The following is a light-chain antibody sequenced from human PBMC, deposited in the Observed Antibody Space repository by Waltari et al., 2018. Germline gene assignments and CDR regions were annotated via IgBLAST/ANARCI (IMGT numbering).Light chain of an antibody. CDR2: EVS. J-gene: IGLJ2*01. CDR1: SSDVVGYNY. V-gene: IGLV2-14*01. CDR3: SSSTITSTLV. Sequence: QSALTQPASVSGSPGQSITISCTGTSSDVVGYNYVPWYQQHPGKAPKLMFYEVSNRPAGVSNRFPGSNPGNTASLTISGLQAEDEADYYCSSSTITSTLVFGGGTKLTVL.